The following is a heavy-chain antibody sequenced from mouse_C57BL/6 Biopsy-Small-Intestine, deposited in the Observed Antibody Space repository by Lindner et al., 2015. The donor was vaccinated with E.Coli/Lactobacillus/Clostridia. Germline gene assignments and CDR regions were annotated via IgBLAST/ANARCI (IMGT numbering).Heavy chain of an antibody. CDR3: ARDGANWGNYWYFDL. D-gene: IGHD4-1*01. V-gene: IGHV1-53*01. CDR1: GCTFTGYY. J-gene: IGHJ1*01. Sequence: SVKVSCKASGCTFTGYYMHWVRQAPGQGLEWMGWINPNSGGTNYAQKFQGWVTMTRDTSISTAYMELSRLRSDDTAVYYCARDGANWGNYWYFDLWGRGTLVTVSS. CDR2: INPNSGGT.